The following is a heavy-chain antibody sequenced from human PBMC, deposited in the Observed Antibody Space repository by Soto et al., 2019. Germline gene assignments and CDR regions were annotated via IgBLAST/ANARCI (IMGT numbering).Heavy chain of an antibody. CDR2: IDPTDSYT. Sequence: GESLKISCKGSGYSFTSYWISWVRQMPGKGLEWMGRIDPTDSYTNYSPSFQGHVTISADKSISTAYLQWSSLKASDTAMFYCARQDGSGYSYGMDLWGQATTVTVSS. CDR3: ARQDGSGYSYGMDL. D-gene: IGHD3-3*01. J-gene: IGHJ6*02. CDR1: GYSFTSYW. V-gene: IGHV5-10-1*01.